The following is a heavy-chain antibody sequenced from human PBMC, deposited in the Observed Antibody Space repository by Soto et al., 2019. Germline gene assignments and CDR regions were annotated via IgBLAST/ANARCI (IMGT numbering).Heavy chain of an antibody. D-gene: IGHD6-19*01. V-gene: IGHV3-30*18. CDR2: IGNDGAAR. CDR1: GFNFGDYG. CDR3: AKETIAVAGPNFFDF. Sequence: PGGSLRLSCVGSGFNFGDYGMHWVRHTPGKGLEWVAVIGNDGAARFYGDSVKGRFSISRDNSRSRFYLQMNSLRPEDQAMYYCAKETIAVAGPNFFDFWGQGTQVTVSS. J-gene: IGHJ4*02.